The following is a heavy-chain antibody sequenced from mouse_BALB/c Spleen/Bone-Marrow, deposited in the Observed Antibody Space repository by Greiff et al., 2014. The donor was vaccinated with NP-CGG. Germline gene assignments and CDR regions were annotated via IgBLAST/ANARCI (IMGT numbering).Heavy chain of an antibody. J-gene: IGHJ4*01. V-gene: IGHV5-4*02. CDR1: GFTFSDYY. D-gene: IGHD2-3*01. Sequence: EVHLVESGGGLVKPGGSLKLSCAASGFTFSDYYMYWVRQTPEKRLEWVATISDGGSYTYYPDSVKGRFTISRDNVKNNLYLQMSSLKSEDTAMYYCARGPHDDDMDYRGQGTSVTVSS. CDR2: ISDGGSYT. CDR3: ARGPHDDDMDY.